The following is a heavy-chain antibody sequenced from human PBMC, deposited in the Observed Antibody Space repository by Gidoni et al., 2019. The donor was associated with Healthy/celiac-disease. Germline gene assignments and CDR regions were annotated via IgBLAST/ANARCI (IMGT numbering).Heavy chain of an antibody. V-gene: IGHV4-59*01. CDR3: ARATRGELLFDY. D-gene: IGHD1-7*01. J-gene: IGHJ4*02. CDR1: GGSFSSYY. Sequence: QVQLQESGPGLVKPSETLSLTCTVSGGSFSSYYWSWIRQSPGKGLEWIGYMYNSGSTNYNPSLQSRVTISVDTSKNQFSLKLNSVTAADTAVYYCARATRGELLFDYWGQGTLVTVSS. CDR2: MYNSGST.